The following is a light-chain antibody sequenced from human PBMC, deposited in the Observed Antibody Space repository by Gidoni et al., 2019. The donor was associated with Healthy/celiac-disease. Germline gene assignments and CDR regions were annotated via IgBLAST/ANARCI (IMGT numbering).Light chain of an antibody. Sequence: IQMTQSPSTLPASVGDRVTITCRASQSISSWLSWYQQKPGKAPKLLLYKASSLESGVSSRIIGSGCWTEVTLTISSLQPDDFATYYCQQYNSYSETFGQGTKVEIK. CDR3: QQYNSYSET. CDR2: KAS. V-gene: IGKV1-5*03. CDR1: QSISSW. J-gene: IGKJ1*01.